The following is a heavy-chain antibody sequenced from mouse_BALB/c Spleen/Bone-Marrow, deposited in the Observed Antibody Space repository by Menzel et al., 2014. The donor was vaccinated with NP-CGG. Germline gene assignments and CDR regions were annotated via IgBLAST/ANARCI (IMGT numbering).Heavy chain of an antibody. J-gene: IGHJ2*01. Sequence: EVNLVESGGGLVQPGGSRKLSCAASGFTFSSFGMHWVRQTPEKGLEWVAYISSGSSTIYYADTVKGRFTISRDNPKNTLFLQVTSLRSEDTAKYYCTRGGNWDDFDYWGQGTTLTVSS. CDR1: GFTFSSFG. CDR3: TRGGNWDDFDY. CDR2: ISSGSSTI. V-gene: IGHV5-17*02. D-gene: IGHD4-1*01.